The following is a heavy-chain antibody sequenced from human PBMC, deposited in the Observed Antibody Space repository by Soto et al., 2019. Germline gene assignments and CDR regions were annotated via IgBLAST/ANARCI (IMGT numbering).Heavy chain of an antibody. CDR2: TYYRSTWFT. CDR1: GDSVSSTSVA. V-gene: IGHV6-1*01. D-gene: IGHD2-8*02. J-gene: IGHJ4*01. Sequence: KQSQTLSLTCDISGDSVSSTSVAWNWIRQSPSGGLEWLGRTYYRSTWFTDYAVSVQGRITIDPDTSKNQFSLQVNSVNSADTAVYYCAREVPHCTGGACYPRQFDYWGHGTLVTVSS. CDR3: AREVPHCTGGACYPRQFDY.